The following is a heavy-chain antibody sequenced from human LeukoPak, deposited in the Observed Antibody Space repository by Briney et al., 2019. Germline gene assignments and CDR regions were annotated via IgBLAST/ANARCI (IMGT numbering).Heavy chain of an antibody. D-gene: IGHD6-13*01. CDR3: ARPPGIAAAWFDP. V-gene: IGHV4-39*01. CDR2: IDNIGST. CDR1: GGSISSSSYN. J-gene: IGHJ5*02. Sequence: SETLSLTCTVSGGSISSSSYNWAWIRQPPGKGLEWIGNIDNIGSTYYNPSLQSRVTISVDKSKDQFSLKLNSVTAADTAMYYCARPPGIAAAWFDPWGQGTLVTVSS.